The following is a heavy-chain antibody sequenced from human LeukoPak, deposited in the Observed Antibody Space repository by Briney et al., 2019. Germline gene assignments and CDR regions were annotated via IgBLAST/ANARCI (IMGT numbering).Heavy chain of an antibody. D-gene: IGHD2-2*01. CDR1: GFAFNTYS. J-gene: IGHJ4*02. Sequence: GGSLRLSCAASGFAFNTYSMSWVRQAPGKGLEWVSVIYSGGSTYYADSVKGRFTISRDNSKNTLYLQMNSLRAEDTAVYYCARNVPAAMYYFDYWGQGTLVTVSS. V-gene: IGHV3-53*01. CDR3: ARNVPAAMYYFDY. CDR2: IYSGGST.